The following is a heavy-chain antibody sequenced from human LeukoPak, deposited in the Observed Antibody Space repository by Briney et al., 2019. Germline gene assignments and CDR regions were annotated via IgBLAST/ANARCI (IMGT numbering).Heavy chain of an antibody. CDR3: AHNGLYH. CDR2: TYWNNDQ. V-gene: IGHV2-5*01. Sequence: SGPTLLKPTQTLTLTCTFSGFSLSTSGVGVAWMRQSPGRGPEWLAVTYWNNDQRYSPSLNTRLTITKDTTKNQVVLTMTNMDPADTATYHCAHNGLYHWGQGTLVTVSS. CDR1: GFSLSTSGVG. D-gene: IGHD2-2*03. J-gene: IGHJ5*02.